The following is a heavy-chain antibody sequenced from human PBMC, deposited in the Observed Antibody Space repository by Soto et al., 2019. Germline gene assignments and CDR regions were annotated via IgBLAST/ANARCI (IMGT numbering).Heavy chain of an antibody. D-gene: IGHD3-10*01. Sequence: PXETLALTCTVSGGSISSSSYYWGWIRQPPGKGLEWIGSIYYSGSTYYNPSLKSRVTISVDTSKNQFSLKLSSVTAADTAVYYCARRGYYGSGSYRLGSYYYYGMDVWGQGTTVTVSS. CDR3: ARRGYYGSGSYRLGSYYYYGMDV. CDR1: GGSISSSSYY. CDR2: IYYSGST. V-gene: IGHV4-39*01. J-gene: IGHJ6*02.